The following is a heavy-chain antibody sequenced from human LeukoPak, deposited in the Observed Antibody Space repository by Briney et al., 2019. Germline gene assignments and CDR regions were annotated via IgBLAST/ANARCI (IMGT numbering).Heavy chain of an antibody. J-gene: IGHJ4*02. V-gene: IGHV3-49*04. CDR2: IRSKAYGGTT. CDR3: TREEVAYCGGDCYPSGFDY. CDR1: GFTFGDYA. Sequence: PGRSLRLSCTASGFTFGDYAMSWVRQAPGKGLEWVGFIRSKAYGGTTEYAASVKGRFIISRDDYKSIAYLQMNSLKTEDTAVYYCTREEVAYCGGDCYPSGFDYWGQGTLVTVSS. D-gene: IGHD2-21*02.